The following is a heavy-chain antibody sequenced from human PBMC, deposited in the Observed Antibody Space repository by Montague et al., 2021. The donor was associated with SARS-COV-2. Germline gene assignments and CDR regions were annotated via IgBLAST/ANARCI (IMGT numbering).Heavy chain of an antibody. CDR2: IDWDGDK. J-gene: IGHJ4*02. CDR1: GFSLSTSGIC. Sequence: PALVKPTQTLTLTCTFSGFSLSTSGICVSCFRQPPGKPLEWLAVIDWDGDKSYSTSLKTMPTISKDTSKNQVVLTMTNMDPVDTATYYCSRMPDQVWLDYWGQGILVTFT. V-gene: IGHV2-70*01. D-gene: IGHD5-18*01. CDR3: SRMPDQVWLDY.